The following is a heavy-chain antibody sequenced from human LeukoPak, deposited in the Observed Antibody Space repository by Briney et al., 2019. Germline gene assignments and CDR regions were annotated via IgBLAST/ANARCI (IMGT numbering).Heavy chain of an antibody. D-gene: IGHD4-17*01. J-gene: IGHJ4*02. CDR3: ARLAYNGDYVNY. CDR1: GDSFSSSRYY. CDR2: IYYSGST. V-gene: IGHV4-39*01. Sequence: SETLSLTCTVSGDSFSSSRYYWGGFRQPPGTGLEWIGSIYYSGSTYYNPSLKSRVIVSVDTSKNQFSLKLSSVTAADTAVYYCARLAYNGDYVNYWGQGTLVTVSS.